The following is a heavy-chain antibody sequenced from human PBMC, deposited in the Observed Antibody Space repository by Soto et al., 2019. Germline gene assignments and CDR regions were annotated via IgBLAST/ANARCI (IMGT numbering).Heavy chain of an antibody. D-gene: IGHD4-4*01. V-gene: IGHV1-2*04. CDR2: INPNSGGT. J-gene: IGHJ4*02. CDR1: GYTFTNYY. CDR3: ARSYSNYAPSDC. Sequence: QVPLVQSGAEVKKPGASVKVSCKTSGYTFTNYYMHWVRQAPGQGLEWMGWINPNSGGTNYAQKFQGCVTMTRDTSISTAYMELSSLKPNDTAVYYCARSYSNYAPSDCWGQGTLVTVSS.